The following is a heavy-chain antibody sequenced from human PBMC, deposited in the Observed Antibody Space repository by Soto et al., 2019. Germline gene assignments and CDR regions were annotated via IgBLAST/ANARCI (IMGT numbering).Heavy chain of an antibody. V-gene: IGHV1-69*06. CDR1: GGTFSSYA. CDR3: RCMVRGRADPYYFDD. Sequence: QVQLVQSGAEVKKPGSSVKVSCKASGGTFSSYAISWVRQAPGQGLEWLGGIIPIFGTANYAQKFQGRVTITADKSTSTAYMELSSLRSEDTAVYYCRCMVRGRADPYYFDDWGQGTLGTVSS. CDR2: IIPIFGTA. D-gene: IGHD3-10*01. J-gene: IGHJ4*02.